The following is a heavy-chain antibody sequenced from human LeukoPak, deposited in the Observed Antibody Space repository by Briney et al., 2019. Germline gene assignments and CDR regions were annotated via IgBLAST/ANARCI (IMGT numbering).Heavy chain of an antibody. V-gene: IGHV1-18*01. J-gene: IGHJ5*02. D-gene: IGHD3-3*01. CDR3: ARITYDFWSGYYMPDDP. CDR1: GYTCTSYG. Sequence: ASVKASCKASGYTCTSYGISWVRQAPGQALEWMGWISIYNGNIDYAQKLRGRVTMTADTSTSTAYLELRGLRSDDTAVYYCARITYDFWSGYYMPDDPWGQGTLVTVSS. CDR2: ISIYNGNI.